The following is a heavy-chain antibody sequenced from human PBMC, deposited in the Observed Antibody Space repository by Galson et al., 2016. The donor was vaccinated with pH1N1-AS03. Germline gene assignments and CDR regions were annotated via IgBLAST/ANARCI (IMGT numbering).Heavy chain of an antibody. Sequence: ETLSLTCTVFGYSMTSGYFWGWIRQPPGKGLEWIGSSYHTGSTYYNPSLKSRVSVSLDTSKGQFSLKLNSVTATDTAVYFCARGGEGVYAFDVWGQGAMVTVSS. CDR2: SYHTGST. J-gene: IGHJ3*01. D-gene: IGHD3-16*01. CDR3: ARGGEGVYAFDV. CDR1: GYSMTSGYF. V-gene: IGHV4-38-2*02.